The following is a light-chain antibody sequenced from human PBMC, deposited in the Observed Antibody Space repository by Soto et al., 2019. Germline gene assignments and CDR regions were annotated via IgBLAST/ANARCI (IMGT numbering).Light chain of an antibody. CDR2: VAS. V-gene: IGKV3-20*01. CDR3: QQFAESPVT. Sequence: IVLTQSPGTLSLSPGERATLSCRASQSVSGNQVAWYQQRPGQAPRLLISVASIRAAGVSDRFSGTGSGTDFTLSVSRLEPEDFAVYYCQQFAESPVTFGQGTRVEI. CDR1: QSVSGNQ. J-gene: IGKJ1*01.